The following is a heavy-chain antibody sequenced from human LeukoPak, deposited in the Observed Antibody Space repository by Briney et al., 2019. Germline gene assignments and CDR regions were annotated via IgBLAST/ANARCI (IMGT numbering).Heavy chain of an antibody. CDR3: AKWGWGSSSWYGSLLHEKYYYYYGMDV. CDR1: GFTFSSYA. CDR2: ISGSGGST. Sequence: GGSLRLSCAASGFTFSSYAMSWVRQAPGKGLEWVSAISGSGGSTYYADSVKGRFTISRDNSKNTLYLQMNSLRAEDTAVYYCAKWGWGSSSWYGSLLHEKYYYYYGMDVWGQGTTVTVSS. J-gene: IGHJ6*02. D-gene: IGHD6-13*01. V-gene: IGHV3-23*01.